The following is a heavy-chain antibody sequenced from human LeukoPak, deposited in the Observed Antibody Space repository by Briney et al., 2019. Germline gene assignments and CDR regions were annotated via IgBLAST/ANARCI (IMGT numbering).Heavy chain of an antibody. D-gene: IGHD3-16*02. Sequence: SVKVSCKSSGGSLSSYAITWVRQAPGQGLEWMGRIIPIVGTASYAQKFQGRVTITADRSTDTTYMELSSLTYDDTAVYYCARGIGLLTLDLPPSFYLDPWGPGTLVSVSP. CDR3: ARGIGLLTLDLPPSFYLDP. J-gene: IGHJ5*02. CDR2: IIPIVGTA. V-gene: IGHV1-69*04. CDR1: GGSLSSYA.